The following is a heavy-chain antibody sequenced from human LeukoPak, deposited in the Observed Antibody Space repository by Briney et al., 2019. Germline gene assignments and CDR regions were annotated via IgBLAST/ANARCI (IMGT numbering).Heavy chain of an antibody. V-gene: IGHV1-24*01. CDR2: FDPEDGET. J-gene: IGHJ4*02. Sequence: ASVKVSCKVPGYTLTELSMHWVRQAPGKGLEWMGGFDPEDGETIYAQKFQGRVTMTEDTSTDTAYMELSSLRSEDTAVYYCATAYYDSSGYHGDFDYWGQGTLVTVSS. D-gene: IGHD3-22*01. CDR3: ATAYYDSSGYHGDFDY. CDR1: GYTLTELS.